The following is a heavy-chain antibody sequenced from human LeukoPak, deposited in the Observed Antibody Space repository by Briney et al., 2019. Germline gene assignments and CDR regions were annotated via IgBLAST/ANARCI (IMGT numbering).Heavy chain of an antibody. CDR2: ISSSSSYI. D-gene: IGHD6-19*01. CDR1: GFTFSSYS. V-gene: IGHV3-21*01. J-gene: IGHJ6*03. CDR3: AKYSSGWPYYMDV. Sequence: GGSLRLSCAASGFTFSSYSMNWVRQAPGKGLEWVSSISSSSSYIYDADSVKGRFTISRDNAKNSLYLQMNSLRAEDTAVYYCAKYSSGWPYYMDVWGKGTTVTVSS.